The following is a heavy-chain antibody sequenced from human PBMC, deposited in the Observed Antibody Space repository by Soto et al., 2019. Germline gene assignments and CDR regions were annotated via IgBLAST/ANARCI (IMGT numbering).Heavy chain of an antibody. Sequence: ASVKVSCKASGYTFSSHGIRWVRQAPGQGLEWMGWFYAGNGDTQYSQKFQGRVTLTWDTSASTAYMELSRLRSDDTAVYYCARDLGSGGWYDYDYWGQGTLVTVSS. CDR1: GYTFSSHG. V-gene: IGHV1-3*01. CDR2: FYAGNGDT. CDR3: ARDLGSGGWYDYDY. J-gene: IGHJ4*02. D-gene: IGHD3-16*01.